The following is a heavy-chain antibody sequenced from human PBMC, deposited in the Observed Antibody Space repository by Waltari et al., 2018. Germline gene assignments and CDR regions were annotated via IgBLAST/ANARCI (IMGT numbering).Heavy chain of an antibody. CDR3: ARQFLLDYDFWSGSHGRNWFDP. Sequence: QVQLQESGPGLVKPSETLSLTCAVSGYSISRGYYWGWIRQPPGKGLEWIGSIYHSGSTYYNPSLKSRVTISVDTSKNQFSLKLSSVTAADTAVYYCARQFLLDYDFWSGSHGRNWFDPWGQGTLVTVSS. CDR2: IYHSGST. V-gene: IGHV4-38-2*01. J-gene: IGHJ5*02. CDR1: GYSISRGYY. D-gene: IGHD3-3*01.